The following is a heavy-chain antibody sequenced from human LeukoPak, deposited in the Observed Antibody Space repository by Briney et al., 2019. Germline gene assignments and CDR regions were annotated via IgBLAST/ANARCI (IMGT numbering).Heavy chain of an antibody. V-gene: IGHV3-30*18. J-gene: IGHJ4*02. CDR2: ISYDGSNK. CDR1: GFTFSSYA. Sequence: GGSLRLSCAASGFTFSSYAMSWVRQAPGKGLEWVAVISYDGSNKYYADSVKGRFTISRDNSKNTLYLQMNSLRAEDTAVYYCAKASHYYDSSGPVDYWGQGTLVTVSS. CDR3: AKASHYYDSSGPVDY. D-gene: IGHD3-22*01.